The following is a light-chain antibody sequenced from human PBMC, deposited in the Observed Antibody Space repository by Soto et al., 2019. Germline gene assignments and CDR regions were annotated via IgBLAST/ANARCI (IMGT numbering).Light chain of an antibody. CDR2: AAS. CDR3: QQANSFPIT. Sequence: DIQMTQSPSSVSASVGDRVTITSRASQGMSSWLAWYQQKPGKAPKLLIYAASSLQSGVPSRFSGSGYGTDFTLTISSLQPEDFATYYCQQANSFPITFGQGTRLEIQ. V-gene: IGKV1-12*01. CDR1: QGMSSW. J-gene: IGKJ5*01.